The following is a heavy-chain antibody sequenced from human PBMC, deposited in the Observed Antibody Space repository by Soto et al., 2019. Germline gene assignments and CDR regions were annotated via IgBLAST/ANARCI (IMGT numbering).Heavy chain of an antibody. CDR2: GWFDGSNE. CDR1: GLIFSSYG. D-gene: IGHD6-13*01. CDR3: AKMVGVSVAAAGFDL. J-gene: IGHJ4*02. Sequence: QVQLVESGGGVVQPWRSLRLSCVASGLIFSSYGMHWVRQAPGKGLEGVAVGWFDGSNEFYADSVKGRFTISRDQSKKAVFLQMNSLRAADTAVYYCAKMVGVSVAAAGFDLWGQGTLVTVSS. V-gene: IGHV3-33*03.